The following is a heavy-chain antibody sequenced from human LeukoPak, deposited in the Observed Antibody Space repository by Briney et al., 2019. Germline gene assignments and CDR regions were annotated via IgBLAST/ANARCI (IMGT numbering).Heavy chain of an antibody. V-gene: IGHV3-7*01. D-gene: IGHD3-10*01. CDR3: ARHRLWSFDC. J-gene: IGHJ4*02. Sequence: PGGSLRLSCADSAFTFSNFWMTWVRQAPGKGLEWVANINQDGSEKYYVDSVKGRFTISRDNTKNSLYLQMNSLRAEDTAMYYCARHRLWSFDCGGQGTLVTVSS. CDR2: INQDGSEK. CDR1: AFTFSNFW.